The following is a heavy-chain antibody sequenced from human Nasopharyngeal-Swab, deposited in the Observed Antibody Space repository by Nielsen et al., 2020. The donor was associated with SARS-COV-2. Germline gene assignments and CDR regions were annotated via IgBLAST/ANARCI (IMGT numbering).Heavy chain of an antibody. CDR2: INPSGGST. V-gene: IGHV1-46*01. CDR3: ARDQRPQDYYDSSARSIDY. J-gene: IGHJ4*02. CDR1: GYTFTSYC. Sequence: ASVKVSCKASGYTFTSYCMHWVRQAPGQGLEWMGIINPSGGSTSYAQKFQGRVTMTRDTSTSTVYMELSSLRSEDTAVYYCARDQRPQDYYDSSARSIDYWGQGTLVTVSS. D-gene: IGHD3-22*01.